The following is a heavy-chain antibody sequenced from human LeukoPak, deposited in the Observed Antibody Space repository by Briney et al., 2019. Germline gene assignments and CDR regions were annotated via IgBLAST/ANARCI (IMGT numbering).Heavy chain of an antibody. CDR1: GGTFSSYA. J-gene: IGHJ6*03. CDR3: ARESISYNWNSVGYYYYMDV. V-gene: IGHV1-69*13. CDR2: IIPIFGTA. Sequence: SVKVSCKASGGTFSSYAISWVRQASGQGLEWMRGIIPIFGTANYAQKFQGRVTITADESTSTAYMELSSLRSEDTAVYYCARESISYNWNSVGYYYYMDVWGKGTTVTVSS. D-gene: IGHD1-7*01.